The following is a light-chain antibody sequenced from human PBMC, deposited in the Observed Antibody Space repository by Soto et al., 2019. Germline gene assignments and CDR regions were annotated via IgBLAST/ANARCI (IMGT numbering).Light chain of an antibody. CDR3: QQDNNWPSLT. CDR2: GAS. V-gene: IGKV3-15*01. Sequence: EIVMTQSPATLSVSPGERATLSCRASQSVSSNLAWYQQTPGQAPRLLIYGASTKAPGIPARFRGRGSGTDFNLTISSLQSEDVAVYYCQQDNNWPSLTCGGGTKVEIK. CDR1: QSVSSN. J-gene: IGKJ4*01.